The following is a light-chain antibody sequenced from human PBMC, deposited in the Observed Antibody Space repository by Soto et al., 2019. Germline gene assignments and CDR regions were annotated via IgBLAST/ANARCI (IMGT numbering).Light chain of an antibody. CDR3: QQAKSVPFT. CDR2: AAF. J-gene: IGKJ4*01. V-gene: IGKV1D-12*01. CDR1: QGVSNW. Sequence: DIQMTQSPSSVSANVGDRITITCRASQGVSNWLAWYQQKPGKAPRLLIYAAFTLQGGVPSRFTGGPSGTEFTLTITSLQPEDSATYYCQQAKSVPFTFGGGTKVDIK.